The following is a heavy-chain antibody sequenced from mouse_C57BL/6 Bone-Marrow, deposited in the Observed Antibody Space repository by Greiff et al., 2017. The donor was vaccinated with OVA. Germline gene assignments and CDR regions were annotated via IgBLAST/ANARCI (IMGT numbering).Heavy chain of an antibody. CDR3: AREGGYYLYWYFDV. D-gene: IGHD2-3*01. V-gene: IGHV5-15*01. CDR1: GFTFSDYG. J-gene: IGHJ1*03. Sequence: EVQLVESGGGLVQPGGSLKLSCAASGFTFSDYGMAWVRQAPRKGPEWVAFISNLAYSIYYADTVTGRFTISRENAKNTLYLEMSSLRSEDTAMYYCAREGGYYLYWYFDVWGTGTTVTVSS. CDR2: ISNLAYSI.